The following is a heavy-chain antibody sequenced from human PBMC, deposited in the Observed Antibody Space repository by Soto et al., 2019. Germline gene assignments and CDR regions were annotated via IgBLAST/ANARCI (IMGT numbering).Heavy chain of an antibody. CDR1: GYSFRTHG. D-gene: IGHD2-15*01. CDR3: ARDLGYCNSSGCFRNWYDP. CDR2: ISTYDDKT. Sequence: QVQLVQSGAEVKTPGASVKVSCRASGYSFRTHGISWVRQAPGQGLEWMGWISTYDDKTNFPQKFQGRITMTTDTSTSTAYMGLRRLRSDDTAVYFCARDLGYCNSSGCFRNWYDPWGQGTLVTVSS. V-gene: IGHV1-18*01. J-gene: IGHJ5*02.